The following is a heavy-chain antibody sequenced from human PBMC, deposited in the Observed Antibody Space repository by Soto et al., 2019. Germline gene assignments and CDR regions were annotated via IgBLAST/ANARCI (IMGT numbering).Heavy chain of an antibody. CDR1: GGSISSGGYY. V-gene: IGHV4-31*03. CDR3: ARVPYLRVALAEMNWFDP. D-gene: IGHD2-15*01. CDR2: IYYSGST. Sequence: QVQLQESGPGLVKPSQTLSLTCTVSGGSISSGGYYWSWIRQHPGKGLEWIGYIYYSGSTYYNPSLKSRVTTSVDTSKNQFSLKLSSVTAADTAVYYCARVPYLRVALAEMNWFDPWGQGTLVTVSS. J-gene: IGHJ5*02.